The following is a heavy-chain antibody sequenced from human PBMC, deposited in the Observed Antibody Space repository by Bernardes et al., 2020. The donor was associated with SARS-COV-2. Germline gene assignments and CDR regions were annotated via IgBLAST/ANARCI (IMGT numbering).Heavy chain of an antibody. CDR1: GYTFTANC. CDR3: AKGPCNWTYPRFDQ. J-gene: IGHJ4*02. D-gene: IGHD1-7*01. CDR2: VNPNSGDT. V-gene: IGHV1-2*02. Sequence: ASVKVSCKASGYTFTANCMHWVRQAPGQGPDWMAWVNPNSGDTNYAQKFQGRVTATGDTSITTVYMELTSLTSDATAVYYCAKGPCNWTYPRFDQWGQGTLVAGSS.